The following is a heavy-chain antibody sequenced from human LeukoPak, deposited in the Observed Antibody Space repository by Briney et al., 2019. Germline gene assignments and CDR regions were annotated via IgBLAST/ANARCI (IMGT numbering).Heavy chain of an antibody. CDR1: GLTFSSYA. Sequence: GSLRLSCAASGLTFSSYAMSWIRQPPGKGLEWIGEINHSGSTNYNPSLKSRVTISVDTSKNQFSLKLSSVTAADAAVYYCAREHSSGLYYWGQGTLVTVSS. V-gene: IGHV4-34*01. CDR3: AREHSSGLYY. D-gene: IGHD6-19*01. CDR2: INHSGST. J-gene: IGHJ4*02.